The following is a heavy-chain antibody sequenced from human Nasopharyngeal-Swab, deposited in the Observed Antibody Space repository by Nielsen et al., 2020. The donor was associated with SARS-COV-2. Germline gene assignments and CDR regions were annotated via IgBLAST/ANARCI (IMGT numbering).Heavy chain of an antibody. CDR3: ARDSGDRLLQWLETPWDYYYYDMDV. V-gene: IGHV1-2*06. Sequence: ASVQVSCKASGYTFTGYYMHWVRQAPGQGLEWMGRINPNSGGTNSAQKFQGRVTMTRDTSITTAYMELSRLRSDDTAVYYCARDSGDRLLQWLETPWDYYYYDMDVWGQGTTVTVSS. CDR1: GYTFTGYY. J-gene: IGHJ6*02. CDR2: INPNSGGT. D-gene: IGHD6-19*01.